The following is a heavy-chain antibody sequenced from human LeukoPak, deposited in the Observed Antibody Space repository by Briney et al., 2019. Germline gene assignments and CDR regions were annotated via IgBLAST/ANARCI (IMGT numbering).Heavy chain of an antibody. V-gene: IGHV3-21*01. CDR1: GFTFSGYS. D-gene: IGHD6-13*01. CDR2: ISTTSDYI. J-gene: IGHJ4*02. Sequence: PGGSLRLSCAASGFTFSGYSMNWVRQAPGKGLEWVSSISTTSDYIHYADSLKGRVAISRDNAKNSLYLQMNSLRAEDTAVYYCARGDIYSQGFDYWGQGSLVTVSS. CDR3: ARGDIYSQGFDY.